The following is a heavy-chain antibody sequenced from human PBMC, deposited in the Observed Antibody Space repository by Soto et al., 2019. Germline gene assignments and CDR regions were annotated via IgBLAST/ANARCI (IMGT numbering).Heavy chain of an antibody. J-gene: IGHJ4*02. V-gene: IGHV1-3*01. CDR3: ARGIWTMTRGAYYFDS. Sequence: GASVKVSCKASGYTFTNYAMQWVRQAPGQRLEWMGWINAGNGNTKYSQNFQGRVTITRDTSASTAYMELSSLISDDAAVYYCARGIWTMTRGAYYFDSWGQGTLVTVSS. CDR1: GYTFTNYA. CDR2: INAGNGNT. D-gene: IGHD3-10*01.